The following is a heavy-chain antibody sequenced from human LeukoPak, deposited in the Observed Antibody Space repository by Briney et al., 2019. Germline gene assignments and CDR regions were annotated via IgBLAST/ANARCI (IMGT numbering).Heavy chain of an antibody. CDR2: IWSDGSNK. V-gene: IGHV3-33*01. CDR3: AIDDARDGNGIDI. D-gene: IGHD2-8*01. CDR1: GFTFSSYG. J-gene: IGHJ3*02. Sequence: GGSLRLSCAVSGFTFSSYGMHWVRQAPGKGLEWVAVIWSDGSNKYYADSVKGRFTISRDNFKNTLYLQMNGLGAEDTAVYYCAIDDARDGNGIDIWGQGTMVTVSS.